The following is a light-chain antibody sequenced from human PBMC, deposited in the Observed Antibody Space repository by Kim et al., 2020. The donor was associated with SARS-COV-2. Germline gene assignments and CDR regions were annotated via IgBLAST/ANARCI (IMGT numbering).Light chain of an antibody. CDR3: QTWGTGIVV. Sequence: ASGKLTCTLSSGNSSYAIAGHQQQPEKGPRYLMKLNSDGSHSKGDGIPDRVSGSSSGAERYLSSSSLQSEDEADYYWQTWGTGIVVFGGGTQLTVL. V-gene: IGLV4-69*01. CDR2: LNSDGSH. CDR1: SGNSSYA. J-gene: IGLJ2*01.